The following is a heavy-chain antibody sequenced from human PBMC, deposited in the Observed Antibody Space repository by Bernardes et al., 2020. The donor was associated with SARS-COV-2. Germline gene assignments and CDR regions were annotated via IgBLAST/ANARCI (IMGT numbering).Heavy chain of an antibody. CDR2: ISSDGDNT. J-gene: IGHJ2*01. CDR3: ARVSGSSWYFDL. V-gene: IGHV3-64D*06. D-gene: IGHD6-13*01. Sequence: GSLRLSCSASGVTFSSYALHWVRQAPGKGLEYVSAISSDGDNTYYADPVKGRFIISRDNSKNMLHLQMSSLRLEDTAMYYCARVSGSSWYFDLWGRGTLVTVSS. CDR1: GVTFSSYA.